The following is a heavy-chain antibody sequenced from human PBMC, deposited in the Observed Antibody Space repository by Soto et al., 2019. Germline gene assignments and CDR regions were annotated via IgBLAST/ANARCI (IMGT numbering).Heavy chain of an antibody. CDR1: GFTFSNAW. V-gene: IGHV3-15*01. Sequence: PGGSLRLSCAASGFTFSNAWMSWVRQAPGKGLEWVGRIKSKTDGGTTDYAAPVKGRFTISRDDAKNTLYLQMNSLKTEDTAVYYCTTDPYYDSSGYYYSYYYGMDVWGQGTTVTVSS. CDR3: TTDPYYDSSGYYYSYYYGMDV. J-gene: IGHJ6*02. D-gene: IGHD3-22*01. CDR2: IKSKTDGGTT.